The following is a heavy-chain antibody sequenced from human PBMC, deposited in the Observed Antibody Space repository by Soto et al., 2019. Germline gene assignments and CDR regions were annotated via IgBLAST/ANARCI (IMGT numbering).Heavy chain of an antibody. CDR1: GFTFSSYA. J-gene: IGHJ6*02. CDR2: ISYDGSNK. D-gene: IGHD1-26*01. CDR3: ASGGYAQLYYYGMDV. V-gene: IGHV3-30-3*01. Sequence: QVQLVESGGGVVQPGRSLRLSCAASGFTFSSYAMHWVRQAPGKGLEWVAVISYDGSNKYYADSVKGRFTISRDNSKNTLYLQMNSLRAEDTAVYYCASGGYAQLYYYGMDVWGQGTTVTVSS.